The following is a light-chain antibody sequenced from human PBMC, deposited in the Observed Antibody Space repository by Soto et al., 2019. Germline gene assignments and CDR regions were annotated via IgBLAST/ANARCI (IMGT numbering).Light chain of an antibody. Sequence: EIVLTQSPATLSLSPGEKTNHSCRASQSVSSYLAWYQQKPGQAPRLLIYDASNRATGIPARFSGSGSGTDFTLTISSLEPEDFAVYYCQQRSNWLTFGGGTKVDIK. V-gene: IGKV3-11*01. CDR1: QSVSSY. J-gene: IGKJ4*01. CDR3: QQRSNWLT. CDR2: DAS.